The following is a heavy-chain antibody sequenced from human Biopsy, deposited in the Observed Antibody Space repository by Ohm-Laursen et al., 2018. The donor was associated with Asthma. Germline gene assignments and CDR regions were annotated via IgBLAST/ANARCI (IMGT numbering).Heavy chain of an antibody. D-gene: IGHD3-22*01. CDR2: ISYDGFNK. J-gene: IGHJ4*02. CDR3: AKLNGVYDSSGYYPDY. V-gene: IGHV3-30*18. CDR1: GFTFSTYG. Sequence: SLRLSCAASGFTFSTYGMHWVRQAPGKGLEWVAVISYDGFNKDYGDSVKGRLTISRDNSKNTLYLQMNSLRAEDTAVYYCAKLNGVYDSSGYYPDYWGQGTLVTVSS.